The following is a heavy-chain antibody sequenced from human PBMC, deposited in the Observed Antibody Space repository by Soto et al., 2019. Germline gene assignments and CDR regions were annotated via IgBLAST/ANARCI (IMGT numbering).Heavy chain of an antibody. V-gene: IGHV3-23*01. CDR2: ISGSGGST. Sequence: GGSLRLSCAASGFTFSSYAMSWVRQAPGKGLEWVSAISGSGGSTYYADSVKGRFTISRDNSKNTLYLQVNSLRAEDTAVYYCANPNWNYAGSSDYWGQGTLVTVSS. J-gene: IGHJ4*02. D-gene: IGHD1-7*01. CDR3: ANPNWNYAGSSDY. CDR1: GFTFSSYA.